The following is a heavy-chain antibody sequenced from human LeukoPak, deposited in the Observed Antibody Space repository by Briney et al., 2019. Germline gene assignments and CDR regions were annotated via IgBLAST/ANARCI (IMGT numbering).Heavy chain of an antibody. D-gene: IGHD3-9*01. CDR2: INPSGGST. Sequence: ASVKVSCKASGYTFTSYYMHWVRQAPGQGLEWMGIINPSGGSTSYAQKFQGRVTITTDESTSTAYMELSSLRSEDTAVYYCARGPYDILTGPEMDVWGKGTTVTVSS. V-gene: IGHV1-46*01. CDR1: GYTFTSYY. CDR3: ARGPYDILTGPEMDV. J-gene: IGHJ6*04.